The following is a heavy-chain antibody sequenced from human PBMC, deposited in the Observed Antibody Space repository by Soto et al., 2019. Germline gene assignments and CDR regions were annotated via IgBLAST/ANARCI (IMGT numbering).Heavy chain of an antibody. Sequence: SETLSLTCTVSGGSISSYYWSWIRQPPGKGLEWIGYIYYSGSTNYNPSLKSRVTISVDTSKNQFSLKLSSVTAADTAVYYCARDLFPGYYDFWSGYMQARPRGHYMDVWGKGTTVTVSS. V-gene: IGHV4-59*01. J-gene: IGHJ6*03. CDR3: ARDLFPGYYDFWSGYMQARPRGHYMDV. D-gene: IGHD3-3*01. CDR2: IYYSGST. CDR1: GGSISSYY.